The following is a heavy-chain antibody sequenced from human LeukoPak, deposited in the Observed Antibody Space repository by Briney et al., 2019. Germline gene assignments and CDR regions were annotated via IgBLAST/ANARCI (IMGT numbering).Heavy chain of an antibody. CDR1: GYSISSGYY. CDR2: IYHSGST. Sequence: SETLSLTCAVSGYSISSGYYWGWIRQPPGKGLEWIGSIYHSGSTYYNPSLKSRVTISVDTSKNQFSLKLSSVTAADTAVYYCARIGYSSGWWSPWWGQGTLVTVSS. V-gene: IGHV4-38-2*01. D-gene: IGHD6-19*01. CDR3: ARIGYSSGWWSPW. J-gene: IGHJ4*02.